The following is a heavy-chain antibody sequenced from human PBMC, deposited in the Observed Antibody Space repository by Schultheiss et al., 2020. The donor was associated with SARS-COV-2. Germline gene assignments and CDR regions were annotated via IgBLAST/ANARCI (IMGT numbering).Heavy chain of an antibody. Sequence: SETLSLTCTVSGGSISSYYWSWIRQPPGKGLEWIGYIYYSGSTNYNPSLKSRVTMSVDTSKNQFSLKLSSVTAADTAVYYCARASRGDIVVVPAAVIFDYWGQGTLVTVSS. CDR1: GGSISSYY. CDR2: IYYSGST. CDR3: ARASRGDIVVVPAAVIFDY. J-gene: IGHJ4*02. D-gene: IGHD2-2*01. V-gene: IGHV4-59*12.